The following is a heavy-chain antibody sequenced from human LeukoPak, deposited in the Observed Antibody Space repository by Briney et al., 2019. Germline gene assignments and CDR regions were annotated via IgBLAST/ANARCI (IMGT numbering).Heavy chain of an antibody. J-gene: IGHJ4*02. V-gene: IGHV3-11*06. D-gene: IGHD2-21*02. CDR2: ISSSSSYT. Sequence: GGSLRLSCAASGFTFSDYYMSWIRQAPGKGLEWVSYISSSSSYTNYADSVKGRFTISRDNAKNSLYLQMNSLRAEDTAVYYCARDPVGDHDLDYWGQGTLVTVSS. CDR3: ARDPVGDHDLDY. CDR1: GFTFSDYY.